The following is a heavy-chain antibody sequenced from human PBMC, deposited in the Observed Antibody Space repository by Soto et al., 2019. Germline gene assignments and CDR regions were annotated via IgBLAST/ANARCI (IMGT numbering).Heavy chain of an antibody. V-gene: IGHV1-69*18. Sequence: QVQLVQSGAEVKTPGSSVKVSCEASGGTFNSYSINWVRQAPGQGLEWMGRIIPMFGTTDYAQRFQGRVTFTADESTNTASMEVTNLTSEDTAVYYCVRAAVLTFTRFYDVDVWGQGTTVTVSS. CDR1: GGTFNSYS. J-gene: IGHJ6*02. CDR3: VRAAVLTFTRFYDVDV. CDR2: IIPMFGTT. D-gene: IGHD6-13*01.